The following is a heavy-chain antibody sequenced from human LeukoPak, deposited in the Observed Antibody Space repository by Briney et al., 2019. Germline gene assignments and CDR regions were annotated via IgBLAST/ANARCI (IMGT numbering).Heavy chain of an antibody. Sequence: GGSLRLSCAASGFTFSSYAMSWVRQAPGKGLEWVSAISGSADNTYYADSVKGRFTISRDNSKNTLYLQMNSLRAEDTAVYYCARDKGATNKYYFDYWGQGTLVTVSS. D-gene: IGHD5-12*01. CDR3: ARDKGATNKYYFDY. J-gene: IGHJ4*02. CDR1: GFTFSSYA. CDR2: ISGSADNT. V-gene: IGHV3-23*01.